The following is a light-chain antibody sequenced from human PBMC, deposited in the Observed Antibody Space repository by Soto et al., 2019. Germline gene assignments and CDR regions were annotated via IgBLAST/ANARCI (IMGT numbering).Light chain of an antibody. J-gene: IGLJ2*01. CDR3: GTWDSSLSAGV. Sequence: QLVLTQPPSVSAAPGQKVTISCSGSNSNIANNYVSWYQHLPGTAPKLLIYDNNKRPSGIPDRFSGSKSGTSATLGITGLQTGDEANYYCGTWDSSLSAGVFGGGTKLTVL. V-gene: IGLV1-51*01. CDR1: NSNIANNY. CDR2: DNN.